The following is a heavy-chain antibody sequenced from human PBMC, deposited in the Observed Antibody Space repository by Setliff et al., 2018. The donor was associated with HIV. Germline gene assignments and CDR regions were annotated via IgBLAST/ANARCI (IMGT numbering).Heavy chain of an antibody. V-gene: IGHV2-5*01. CDR3: AHNRDHTGPYFYDY. CDR2: NYRNDDK. D-gene: IGHD2-8*02. CDR1: GFSLTTSGVG. J-gene: IGHJ4*02. Sequence: SGPTLVNPTQTLTLTCTFSGFSLTTSGVGVGWIRQPPGEALEWLALNYRNDDKRYNPSLQSRLTVTKGTSKNQVVLTMTNMDPVDTATYYCAHNRDHTGPYFYDYWGQGTRVTVSS.